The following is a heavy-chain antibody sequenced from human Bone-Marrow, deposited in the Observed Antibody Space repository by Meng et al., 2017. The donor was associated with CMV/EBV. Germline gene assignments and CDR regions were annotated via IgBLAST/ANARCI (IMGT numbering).Heavy chain of an antibody. CDR3: AHRLGGNNWNTGHFDY. CDR2: IYWDDDK. J-gene: IGHJ4*02. D-gene: IGHD1/OR15-1a*01. Sequence: FSLSTSGVGVGWIRQPPGMALEWLALIYWDDDKRYSPSLRSRLTITKDTSKNQVVLTMTNMDPVDTGTYYCAHRLGGNNWNTGHFDYWGQGTLVTVSS. V-gene: IGHV2-5*02. CDR1: FSLSTSGVG.